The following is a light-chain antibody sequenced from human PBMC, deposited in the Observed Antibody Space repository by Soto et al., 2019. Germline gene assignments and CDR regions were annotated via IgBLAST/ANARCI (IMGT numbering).Light chain of an antibody. CDR1: QSISSF. CDR3: LQTDSAPWT. J-gene: IGKJ1*01. CDR2: AAS. Sequence: DIQMTQSPSSLSASVVDRVSITCRASQSISSFLNWYQQKPGQAPKLLIYAASNLQSGVPSRFSGSGSGTDFTLTITSLQPEDFVSYYCLQTDSAPWTFGQGTEVEVK. V-gene: IGKV1-39*01.